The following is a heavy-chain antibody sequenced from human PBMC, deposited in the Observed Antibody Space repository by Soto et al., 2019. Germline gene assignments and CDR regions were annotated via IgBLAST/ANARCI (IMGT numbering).Heavy chain of an antibody. CDR3: AREMAVLNAFDN. J-gene: IGHJ4*02. CDR2: ISSSSSTI. D-gene: IGHD6-19*01. V-gene: IGHV3-48*01. Sequence: EVQLVESGAGLVQPGGSLRLSCAASGFTFSSYSINWVRQAPGKGLEWVSYISSSSSTIYYADSVKGRFTITTDNAKNSLYLQMHSLRAEDTAVYYCAREMAVLNAFDNWGQGTLVTVSS. CDR1: GFTFSSYS.